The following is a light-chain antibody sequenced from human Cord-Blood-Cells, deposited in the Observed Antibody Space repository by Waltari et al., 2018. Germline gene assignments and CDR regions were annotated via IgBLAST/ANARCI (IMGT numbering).Light chain of an antibody. CDR3: CSYAGRV. CDR2: EGS. Sequence: QPARTQPPSGPGSPGKSITTPSTGTSGVVGCNTLASCYHQHPGKAPKLMIYEGSKRPSGVSNRFSGSKSGNTASLTISGLQAEDEADYYCCSYAGRVFGGGTKLTVL. CDR1: SGVVGCNTL. V-gene: IGLV2-23*01. J-gene: IGLJ3*02.